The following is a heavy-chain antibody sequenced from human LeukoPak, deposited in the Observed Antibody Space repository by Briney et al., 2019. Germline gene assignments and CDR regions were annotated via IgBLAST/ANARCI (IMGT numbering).Heavy chain of an antibody. V-gene: IGHV3-30*02. D-gene: IGHD3-3*01. CDR1: GFTFSGSG. CDR2: IRYDGSNK. CDR3: ARDYDFWSGYYSPTRGYFGY. J-gene: IGHJ4*02. Sequence: GGSLRLSCAVSGFTFSGSGMHWVRQAPGKGLEWVTFIRYDGSNKYYTDSVKGRFTISRDNSKSTLYLQMDSLRAEDTAVYYCARDYDFWSGYYSPTRGYFGYWGQGTLVTVSS.